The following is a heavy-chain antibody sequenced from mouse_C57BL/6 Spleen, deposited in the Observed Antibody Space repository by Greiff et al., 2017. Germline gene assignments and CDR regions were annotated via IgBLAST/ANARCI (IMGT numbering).Heavy chain of an antibody. CDR2: INPSNGGT. CDR3: ARSSYCYGTPYWYFDV. J-gene: IGHJ1*03. CDR1: GYTFTSYW. D-gene: IGHD1-1*01. Sequence: QVQLQQSGTELVKPGASVKLSCKASGYTFTSYWMHWVKQRPGQGLEWIGNINPSNGGTNYNEKFKSKATLTVDKSSSTAYMQLSSLTSEDSAVYYCARSSYCYGTPYWYFDVWGTGTTVTVSS. V-gene: IGHV1-53*01.